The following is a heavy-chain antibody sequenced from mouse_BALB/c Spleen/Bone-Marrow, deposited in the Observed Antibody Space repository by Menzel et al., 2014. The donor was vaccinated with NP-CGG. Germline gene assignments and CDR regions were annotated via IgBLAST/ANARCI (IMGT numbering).Heavy chain of an antibody. CDR2: IDPANGNT. Sequence: EVQGVESGAELVKPGASVKLSCTASGLNIKDTYMHWVKQRPEQGLEWIGRIDPANGNTKYDPKFQGKATITADTSSITAYLQLSSLTSEDTAVYYCARFPYDYGGGDYWGQGTTLTVSS. CDR3: ARFPYDYGGGDY. V-gene: IGHV14-3*02. J-gene: IGHJ2*01. CDR1: GLNIKDTY. D-gene: IGHD2-4*01.